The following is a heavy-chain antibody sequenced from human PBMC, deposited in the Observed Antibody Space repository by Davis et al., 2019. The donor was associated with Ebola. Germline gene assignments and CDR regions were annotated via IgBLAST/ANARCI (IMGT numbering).Heavy chain of an antibody. Sequence: PGGSLRLSCAASGFTFNIYAMSWVRQAPGKGLEWVTVISYDGSDEYYADSVKGRFTISRDNSKNTLFLQMNSLRPEDTAVYYCVADYFDYWGQGTLVTVSS. CDR3: VADYFDY. J-gene: IGHJ4*02. CDR2: ISYDGSDE. V-gene: IGHV3-30*04. CDR1: GFTFNIYA.